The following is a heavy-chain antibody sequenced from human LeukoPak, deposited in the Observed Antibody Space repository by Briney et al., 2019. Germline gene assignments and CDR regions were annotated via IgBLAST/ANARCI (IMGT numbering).Heavy chain of an antibody. J-gene: IGHJ4*02. D-gene: IGHD6-19*01. V-gene: IGHV3-33*01. CDR3: ARASRWLAFDT. CDR2: IWYDGSNK. CDR1: GFTFSSYG. Sequence: AGGSLRLSCAASGFTFSSYGMHWVRQAPGKGLEWVAVIWYDGSNKYYADSVKGRFTISRDNSKNTLYLQMHSLRAEDTAVYFCARASRWLAFDTWGQGTLVTVSS.